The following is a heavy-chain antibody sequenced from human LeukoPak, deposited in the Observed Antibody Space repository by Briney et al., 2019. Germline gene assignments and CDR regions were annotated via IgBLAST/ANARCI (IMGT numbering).Heavy chain of an antibody. CDR2: MNPNSGNT. J-gene: IGHJ3*02. Sequence: EASVKVSCKASGYTFTSYDINWVRQATGQGLEWMGWMNPNSGNTGYAQKFQGRVTITRNTSISTAYMELSSLRSEDTAVYYCAISGYSSSRRGAFDIWGQGTMVTVSS. CDR3: AISGYSSSRRGAFDI. CDR1: GYTFTSYD. V-gene: IGHV1-8*03. D-gene: IGHD6-13*01.